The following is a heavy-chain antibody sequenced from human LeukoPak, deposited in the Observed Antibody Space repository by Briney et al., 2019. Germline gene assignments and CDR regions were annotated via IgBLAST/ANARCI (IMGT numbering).Heavy chain of an antibody. V-gene: IGHV4-59*01. Sequence: PSETLSLTCTVSGGSIRSFYWDWIRQLPGNRLEWIGYIDRTGSTYSNPSLIGRVTMSVDTSRNQFSMRLNSVTTADTAVYFCARGRSRTGLYWHFDLWGRGTLVTVSS. CDR2: IDRTGST. CDR3: ARGRSRTGLYWHFDL. CDR1: GGSIRSFY. J-gene: IGHJ2*01. D-gene: IGHD1-14*01.